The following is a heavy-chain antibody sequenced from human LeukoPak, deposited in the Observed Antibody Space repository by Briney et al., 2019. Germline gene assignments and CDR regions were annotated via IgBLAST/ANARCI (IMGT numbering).Heavy chain of an antibody. CDR2: IIPIFGTA. CDR1: GGTFSSYA. Sequence: GASVKVSCKASGGTFSSYAISWVRQAPGQGLEWMGGIIPIFGTANYAQKFQGRVTITADESTSTAYMELSSLRSEDTAVYYCARGRYNWNNGGFDYWGQGTLVTVSS. CDR3: ARGRYNWNNGGFDY. D-gene: IGHD1/OR15-1a*01. V-gene: IGHV1-69*13. J-gene: IGHJ4*02.